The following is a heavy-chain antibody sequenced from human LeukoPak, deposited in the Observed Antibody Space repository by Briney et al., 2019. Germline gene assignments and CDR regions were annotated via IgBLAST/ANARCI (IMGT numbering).Heavy chain of an antibody. J-gene: IGHJ4*02. CDR2: SHYSWTT. CDR1: GGSISTYY. CDR3: ARMGGYSGYATH. Sequence: SETLSLTCTVSGGSISTYYWSWIRQPPGKGLEWIGYSHYSWTTNYNPSLNNRLTISLDTSKNQFSLNLGSVTAADTAVYFCARMGGYSGYATHWGQGTLVTVSS. D-gene: IGHD5-12*01. V-gene: IGHV4-59*08.